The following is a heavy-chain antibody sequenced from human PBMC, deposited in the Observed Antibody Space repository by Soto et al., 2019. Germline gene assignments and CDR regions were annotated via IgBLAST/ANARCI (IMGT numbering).Heavy chain of an antibody. D-gene: IGHD3-10*01. J-gene: IGHJ4*02. Sequence: EVQLLESGGGLVQPGGSLRLSCVVSGFTLTDYHMSWVRQAPGKGLEWVSAIRNGGDGTHYADSVQGRFTISRDTSKNTLYLQLSSLRVEDTAIYYCVKVPWYSVTRVWGQGTLVTVSS. V-gene: IGHV3-23*01. CDR1: GFTLTDYH. CDR2: IRNGGDGT. CDR3: VKVPWYSVTRV.